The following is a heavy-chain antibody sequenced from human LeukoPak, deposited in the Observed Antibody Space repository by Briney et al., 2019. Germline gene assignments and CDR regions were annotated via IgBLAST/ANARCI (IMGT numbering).Heavy chain of an antibody. CDR1: GFTVSSNY. J-gene: IGHJ3*02. D-gene: IGHD3-9*01. Sequence: GGYLRLSCAASGFTVSSNYMSWVRQAPGKGLEWVSVIYSGGSTYYADSVKGRFTISRDNSKNTLYLQMNSLRAEDTAVYYCASQETYYDILTGYYIGAFDIWGQGTMVTVSS. V-gene: IGHV3-66*02. CDR3: ASQETYYDILTGYYIGAFDI. CDR2: IYSGGST.